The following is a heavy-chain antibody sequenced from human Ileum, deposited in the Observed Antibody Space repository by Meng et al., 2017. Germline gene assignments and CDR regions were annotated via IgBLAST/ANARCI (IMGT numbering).Heavy chain of an antibody. CDR3: VYFWSGYFT. Sequence: LLQQWVTGMWKTSETLSLTCAVFGGSLSGYYCNWFRQPLGKGLEWIGGSDHFGNTIHNPSLKGRLTKPVETSKNQISLRLTYVIAAYTAVYYCVYFWSGYFTSGQGTLVTVSS. D-gene: IGHD3-3*01. V-gene: IGHV4-34*01. J-gene: IGHJ5*02. CDR1: GGSLSGYY. CDR2: SDHFGNT.